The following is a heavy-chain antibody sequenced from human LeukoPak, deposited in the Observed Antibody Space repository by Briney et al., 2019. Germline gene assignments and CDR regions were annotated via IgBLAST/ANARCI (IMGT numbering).Heavy chain of an antibody. J-gene: IGHJ3*02. CDR3: ATRRVKLEPAAQSDASVI. V-gene: IGHV1-2*02. CDR2: INPNSGCT. Sequence: ASVKVSCKASGYTFTGYYMHWVRQAPGQGLEWMGWINPNSGCTNYAQKFQGRVTMTRDTSISKAYLELSMLRSDDPAVYYFATRRVKLEPAAQSDASVIWGQGKMLTVSS. CDR1: GYTFTGYY. D-gene: IGHD1-1*01.